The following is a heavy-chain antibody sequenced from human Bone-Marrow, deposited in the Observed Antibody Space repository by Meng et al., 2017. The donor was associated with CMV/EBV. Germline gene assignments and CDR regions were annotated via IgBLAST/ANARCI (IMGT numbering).Heavy chain of an antibody. Sequence: SVKVSCKASGGTFSSYAISWVRQAPGQGLEWMGGIIPIFGTANYAQKFQGRVTITTDESTSTAYMELSSLRSEDTAVYYCATRYSSSSYYYYGMDVWGQGTTVTVYS. CDR3: ATRYSSSSYYYYGMDV. CDR1: GGTFSSYA. D-gene: IGHD6-6*01. V-gene: IGHV1-69*05. J-gene: IGHJ6*02. CDR2: IIPIFGTA.